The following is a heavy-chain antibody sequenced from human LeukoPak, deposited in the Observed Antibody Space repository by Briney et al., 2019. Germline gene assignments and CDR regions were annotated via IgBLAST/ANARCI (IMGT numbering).Heavy chain of an antibody. CDR3: ARDLRPTNL. D-gene: IGHD1-7*01. V-gene: IGHV1-2*02. CDR2: IHPASANT. CDR1: GYTFTVHF. J-gene: IGHJ4*02. Sequence: ASVNVSFTASGYTFTVHFIHWVRQSPGQGLQYMGWIHPASANTVYAQMFHGRVTLTRDTPATTTYMELIGLRSDDTAVYYCARDLRPTNLWGQGTLVTVSS.